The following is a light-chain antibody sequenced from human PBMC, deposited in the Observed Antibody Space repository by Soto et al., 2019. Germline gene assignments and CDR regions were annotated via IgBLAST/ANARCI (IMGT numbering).Light chain of an antibody. V-gene: IGKV3-20*01. Sequence: IVLTQSPATLSLSPGERATLSCRASQSVTTSLAWYQQKPGQAPRLLIYGASSRATGIPDRFSGSGSGTDFSLPISRLETEDFAVYYCRQYGRSLGFAFGGGTKVDIK. CDR3: RQYGRSLGFA. J-gene: IGKJ4*01. CDR2: GAS. CDR1: QSVTTS.